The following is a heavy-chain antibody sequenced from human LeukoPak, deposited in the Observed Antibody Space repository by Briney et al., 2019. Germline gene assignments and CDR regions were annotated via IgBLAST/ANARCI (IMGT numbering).Heavy chain of an antibody. V-gene: IGHV3-30*02. J-gene: IGHJ1*01. D-gene: IGHD3-16*02. CDR2: IRYDRSNK. CDR1: GFTFSSYT. Sequence: PGGSLRLSCAASGFTFSSYTMFWVRQAPGKGLEWVAFIRYDRSNKYYADSVKGRFTVSRDNSKNTLYLQMNSLRVEDTAVYYCAKDSYDYVWGSYPQIEYFQHWGQGTLVTVSS. CDR3: AKDSYDYVWGSYPQIEYFQH.